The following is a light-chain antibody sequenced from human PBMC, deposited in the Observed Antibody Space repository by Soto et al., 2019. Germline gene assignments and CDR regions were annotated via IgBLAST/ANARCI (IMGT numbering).Light chain of an antibody. J-gene: IGKJ2*01. CDR2: AAS. Sequence: DIQMTQSPSSLSASVGDRVTITCRASQSISNSLNWYQQKPGKAPDLLIYAASNLQSGVPSRFTGSGSGTDFTLTISSLQPEDFTTYYCQQSYSSPQMYTFGQGTKLKIK. CDR1: QSISNS. CDR3: QQSYSSPQMYT. V-gene: IGKV1-39*01.